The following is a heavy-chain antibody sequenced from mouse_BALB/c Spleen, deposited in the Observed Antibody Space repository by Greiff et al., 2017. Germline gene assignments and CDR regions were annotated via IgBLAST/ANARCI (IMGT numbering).Heavy chain of an antibody. CDR1: GYTFTSYW. CDR3: ARDRYDGFAY. D-gene: IGHD2-14*01. J-gene: IGHJ3*01. CDR2: IYPGDGDT. Sequence: VQLQQSGAELARPGASVKLSCKASGYTFTSYWMQWVKQRPGQGLEWIGAIYPGDGDTRYTQKFKGKATLTADKSSSTAYMQLSSLASEDSAVYYCARDRYDGFAYWGQGTLVTVSA. V-gene: IGHV1-87*01.